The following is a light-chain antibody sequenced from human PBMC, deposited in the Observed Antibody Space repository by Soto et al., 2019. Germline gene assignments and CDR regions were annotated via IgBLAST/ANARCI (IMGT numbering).Light chain of an antibody. CDR2: DAS. CDR3: QQYGSSLIT. J-gene: IGKJ5*01. V-gene: IGKV3-20*01. Sequence: DIVLTQSPGTLSLSPGERATLSCGASQSINSRSLAWYQQKPGQAPRLLIYDASSRATGVPDRFSGSGSGTDFTLTISSLEPEDFAVYYCQQYGSSLITFGQGTRLEIK. CDR1: QSINSRS.